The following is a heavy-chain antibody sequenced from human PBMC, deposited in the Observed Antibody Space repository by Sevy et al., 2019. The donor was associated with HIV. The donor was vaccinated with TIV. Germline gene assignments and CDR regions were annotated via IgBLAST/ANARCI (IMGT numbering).Heavy chain of an antibody. CDR1: GFSFSLYA. CDR2: ISGGGGST. J-gene: IGHJ4*02. D-gene: IGHD6-13*01. CDR3: AKEGTWYGRDYFDY. Sequence: GGSLRLSCVASGFSFSLYAMSWVRQAPGKGLEWVLAISGGGGSTYYADSVKGRFTISRDTSKNTLSLQMTSLRAEDTAVYYCAKEGTWYGRDYFDYWGQGTLVTVSS. V-gene: IGHV3-23*01.